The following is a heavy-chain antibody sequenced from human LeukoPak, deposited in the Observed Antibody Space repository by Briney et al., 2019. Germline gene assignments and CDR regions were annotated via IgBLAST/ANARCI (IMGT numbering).Heavy chain of an antibody. J-gene: IGHJ4*02. D-gene: IGHD2-15*01. CDR2: IYYSGST. CDR3: ARDQSVGLFDY. V-gene: IGHV4-59*01. Sequence: PSETLSLTCTVSGGSISSYYWSWIRQPPGKGLEWIGYIYYSGSTNYNPSLKRRVTISVDTSKNQFSLKLSSVTAADTAVYYCARDQSVGLFDYWGQGTLVTVSS. CDR1: GGSISSYY.